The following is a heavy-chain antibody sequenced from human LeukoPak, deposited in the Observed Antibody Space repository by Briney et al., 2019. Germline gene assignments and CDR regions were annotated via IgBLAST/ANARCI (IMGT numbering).Heavy chain of an antibody. CDR1: EFIFSNYW. V-gene: IGHV3-74*01. J-gene: IGHJ5*02. CDR3: ARVQVLGTYDWFDP. Sequence: GGSLRLSCTASEFIFSNYWMHWVRQAPGKGLVWVSRINSDGSFTSYADSVKGRFTISRDNAKNTLYLQMNSLRAEDTAIYYCARVQVLGTYDWFDPWGQGTLVTVSS. CDR2: INSDGSFT. D-gene: IGHD4/OR15-4a*01.